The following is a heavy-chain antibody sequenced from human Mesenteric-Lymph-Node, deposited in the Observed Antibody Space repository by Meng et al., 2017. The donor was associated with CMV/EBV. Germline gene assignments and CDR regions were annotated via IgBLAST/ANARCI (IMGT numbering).Heavy chain of an antibody. D-gene: IGHD2-2*01. V-gene: IGHV3-7*01. CDR3: ARSDDRLDCSSTSCPFDY. CDR1: GFTFSNHW. CDR2: IKQDGSEK. Sequence: GESLKISCAASGFTFSNHWMSWVRQAPGKGLEWVANIKQDGSEKYYVDSVKGRFTISRDNAKNSLYLQMNSLRAEDTAVYYCARSDDRLDCSSTSCPFDYWGQGTLVTVSS. J-gene: IGHJ4*02.